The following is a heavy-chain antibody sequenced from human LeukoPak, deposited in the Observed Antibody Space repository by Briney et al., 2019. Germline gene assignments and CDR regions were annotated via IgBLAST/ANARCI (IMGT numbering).Heavy chain of an antibody. CDR2: ISSSGCTI. D-gene: IGHD2-15*01. CDR3: ARDGSRYYFDY. V-gene: IGHV3-11*01. J-gene: IGHJ4*02. Sequence: GGPLRLSCAVCGFTFSDYYMSWMRQAPGKGLEGVSYISSSGCTILYADSVKGRFTISSDNAKNSLYLQMNSLRAEDTAVYYCARDGSRYYFDYWGQGTLVTVSS. CDR1: GFTFSDYY.